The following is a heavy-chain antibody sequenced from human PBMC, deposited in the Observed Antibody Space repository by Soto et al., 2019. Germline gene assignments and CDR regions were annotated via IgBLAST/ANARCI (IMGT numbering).Heavy chain of an antibody. CDR2: ISAYNGNT. D-gene: IGHD1-20*01. CDR3: ARDRAYNWNPIYYYGMDV. Sequence: QVQLVQSGAEVKKPGASVKVSCKASGYTFTSYGISWVRQAPGQGLEWMGWISAYNGNTNYAQKLQGRVTMTTDTPTSTAYMELRSLRSDDTAVYYCARDRAYNWNPIYYYGMDVWGQGTTVTVSS. CDR1: GYTFTSYG. J-gene: IGHJ6*02. V-gene: IGHV1-18*01.